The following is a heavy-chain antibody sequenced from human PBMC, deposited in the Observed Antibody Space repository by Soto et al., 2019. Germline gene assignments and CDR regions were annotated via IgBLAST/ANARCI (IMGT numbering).Heavy chain of an antibody. D-gene: IGHD4-17*01. CDR2: IKQDGSTK. V-gene: IGHV3-7*01. CDR3: ARDSNDYGDYGWYFDL. J-gene: IGHJ2*01. Sequence: EVQLVESGGGLVQPGGSLRLSCAASGFTCSKYWVSWVRQAPGKGLEWLADIKQDGSTKYYVDSVKGRFTISRDNAEKSLYLQMNSRRAEDTAVYYCARDSNDYGDYGWYFDLWGRGTLVTVSS. CDR1: GFTCSKYW.